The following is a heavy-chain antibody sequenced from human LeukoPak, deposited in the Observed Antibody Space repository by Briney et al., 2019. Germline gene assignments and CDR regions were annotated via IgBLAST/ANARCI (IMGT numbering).Heavy chain of an antibody. J-gene: IGHJ4*02. CDR3: ARDRRYGEIAAAGNYFDY. Sequence: AGGSLRLSCAASGFTFSDYYMSWIRQAPGKGLEWVSYISSSGSTIYYADSVKGRFTISRDNAKNSLYLQMNSLRAEDTAVYYCARDRRYGEIAAAGNYFDYWGQGTLVTVSS. CDR1: GFTFSDYY. V-gene: IGHV3-11*04. D-gene: IGHD6-13*01. CDR2: ISSSGSTI.